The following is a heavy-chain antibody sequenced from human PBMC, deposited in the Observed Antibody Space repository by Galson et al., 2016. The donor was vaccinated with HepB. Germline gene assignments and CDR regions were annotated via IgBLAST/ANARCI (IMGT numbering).Heavy chain of an antibody. J-gene: IGHJ3*02. CDR1: GFTFNTYG. CDR3: AKDNGLFRFDI. Sequence: SLRLSCAPSGFTFNTYGMHWVRQAPGKGLEWVALLSYDGSNKYYADSVRGRFTISRDNSKNTLSLQMNSLRAEDTAIYYCAKDNGLFRFDIWGQGTMVTVSS. D-gene: IGHD3-22*01. V-gene: IGHV3-30*18. CDR2: LSYDGSNK.